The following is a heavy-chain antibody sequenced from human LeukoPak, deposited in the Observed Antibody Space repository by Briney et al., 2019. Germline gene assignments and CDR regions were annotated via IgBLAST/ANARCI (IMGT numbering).Heavy chain of an antibody. CDR1: GFTFSSSW. D-gene: IGHD3-10*01. CDR2: INSDGTST. V-gene: IGHV3-74*01. J-gene: IGHJ4*02. CDR3: AKDSGLWFGTSPFDY. Sequence: GGSLRLSCAASGFTFSSSWMHWVRQAPGKGLVWVSRINSDGTSTYYADSVKGRFTISRDNSKNTLYLQMNSLRAEDTAVYYCAKDSGLWFGTSPFDYWGQGTLVTVSS.